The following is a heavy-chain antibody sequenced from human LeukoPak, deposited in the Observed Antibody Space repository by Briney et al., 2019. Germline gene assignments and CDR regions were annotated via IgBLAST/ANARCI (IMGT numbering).Heavy chain of an antibody. V-gene: IGHV3-21*01. J-gene: IGHJ4*02. CDR3: ARESWSGIVVVPAHFDY. CDR2: ISSSSSYI. D-gene: IGHD2-2*01. CDR1: GFTFSSYS. Sequence: PGGSLRLSCAASGFTFSSYSMNWVRQAPGKGLEWVSSISSSSSYIYYADSVKGRFTISRDNAKNSLYLQMNSLRAEDTAVYYCARESWSGIVVVPAHFDYWGQGTLVTVSS.